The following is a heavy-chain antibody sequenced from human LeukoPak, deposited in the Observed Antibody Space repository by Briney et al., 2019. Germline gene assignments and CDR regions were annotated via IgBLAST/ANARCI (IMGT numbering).Heavy chain of an antibody. CDR2: IYYSGST. V-gene: IGHV4-39*01. CDR1: GGSISSSSYY. CDR3: AGLPGLRFLEWLPQGWFDP. D-gene: IGHD3-3*01. J-gene: IGHJ5*02. Sequence: PSETLSLTCTVSGGSISSSSYYWGWIRQPPGKGPEWIGSIYYSGSTYYNPSLKSRVTISVDTSKNQFSLKLSSVTAADTAVYYCAGLPGLRFLEWLPQGWFDPWGQGTLVTVSS.